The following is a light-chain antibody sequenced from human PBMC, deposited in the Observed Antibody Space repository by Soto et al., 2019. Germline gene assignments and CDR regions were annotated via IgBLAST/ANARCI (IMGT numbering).Light chain of an antibody. CDR3: QQYNSYPIT. CDR2: KAS. V-gene: IGKV1-5*03. J-gene: IGKJ5*01. CDR1: QSISTW. Sequence: DIHMTQSPSTLPAAIGERVTITCRASQSISTWLAWYQQKPGKAPHLLIYKASYLASGVPSTFSGSGFGTEFTLPISSLQPDDFATYYCQQYNSYPITFGQGTRLEI.